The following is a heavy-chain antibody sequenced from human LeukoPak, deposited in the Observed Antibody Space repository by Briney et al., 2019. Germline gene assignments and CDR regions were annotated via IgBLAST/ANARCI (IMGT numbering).Heavy chain of an antibody. CDR2: ISGSGGST. CDR1: GFTFSSYA. Sequence: GGSLRLSCAASGFTFSSYAMNWVRQAPGKGLEWVSAISGSGGSTYYADSVKGRFTISRDNSKNTLYPQMNGLRAEDTAVYYCAKTVTYGSGSYYSSFDYWGQGTLVTVSS. V-gene: IGHV3-23*01. CDR3: AKTVTYGSGSYYSSFDY. J-gene: IGHJ4*02. D-gene: IGHD3-10*01.